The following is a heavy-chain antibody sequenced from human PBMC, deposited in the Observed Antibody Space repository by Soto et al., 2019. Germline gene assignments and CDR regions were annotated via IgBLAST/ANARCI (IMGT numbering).Heavy chain of an antibody. J-gene: IGHJ5*02. V-gene: IGHV3-23*01. CDR2: ISGSGGST. CDR3: AKDLAYSGYDQNWFDP. D-gene: IGHD5-12*01. CDR1: GFAFNTYA. Sequence: GGSLRLSCAASGFAFNTYAMTWVRQAPEKGLEWVSLISGSGGSTYYADSVKGRFTISRDNSENALYLQMNSLRAEDTAVYYCAKDLAYSGYDQNWFDPWGQGTRVTVSS.